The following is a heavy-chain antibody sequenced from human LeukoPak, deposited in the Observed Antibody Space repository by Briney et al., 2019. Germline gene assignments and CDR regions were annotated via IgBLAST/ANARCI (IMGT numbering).Heavy chain of an antibody. Sequence: KPSETLSLTCAVYGVSFSGYYWSWIRQPPGKGLEWIGEINHSGSTNYNPSLKSRDTISVDTSKNQFSLKLSSVTAADTAVYYCARVRGVWIAAADNGYFDYWGQGTLVTVSS. CDR1: GVSFSGYY. J-gene: IGHJ4*02. V-gene: IGHV4-34*01. CDR2: INHSGST. CDR3: ARVRGVWIAAADNGYFDY. D-gene: IGHD6-13*01.